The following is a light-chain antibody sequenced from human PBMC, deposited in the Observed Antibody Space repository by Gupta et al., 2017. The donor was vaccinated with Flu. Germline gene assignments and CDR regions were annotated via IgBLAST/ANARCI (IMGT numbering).Light chain of an antibody. Sequence: SALTQPASVSGSPGQSITISCTGTSNDVGGYNFVSWYQQRPGKAPKLMIYEVSNRPSGVSNRFSGSKSGNTASLTISGLQAEDEADYYCSSYTSSRTYVFGTGTKVTVL. V-gene: IGLV2-14*01. CDR2: EVS. CDR3: SSYTSSRTYV. CDR1: SNDVGGYNF. J-gene: IGLJ1*01.